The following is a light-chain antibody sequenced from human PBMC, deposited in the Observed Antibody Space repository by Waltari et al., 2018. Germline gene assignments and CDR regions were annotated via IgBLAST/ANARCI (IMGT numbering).Light chain of an antibody. CDR1: QRISYW. Sequence: DIQMTQSPSTLSASVGDSVTITCRASQRISYWLAWYQQKPGKAPKLLIYKASTLESGVPSRFSGSGVGTEFTLTISSLEPDDFATYYCQQYNTFKYTFGQGTKLEI. CDR3: QQYNTFKYT. V-gene: IGKV1-5*03. J-gene: IGKJ2*01. CDR2: KAS.